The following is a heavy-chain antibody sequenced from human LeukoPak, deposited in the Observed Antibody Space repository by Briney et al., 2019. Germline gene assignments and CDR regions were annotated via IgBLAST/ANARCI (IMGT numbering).Heavy chain of an antibody. V-gene: IGHV4-34*01. CDR2: IYQSGNT. D-gene: IGHD2-2*01. CDR1: DGSFSGYY. Sequence: SETLSLTCAVYDGSFSGYYWNWIRQPPGKGLEWIGEIYQSGNTNYNPSLKSRLTISVDTSKNQFSLRLNSVTAADTAVYYCARGDCSSTICYSPMDVWGKGTTVTVSS. J-gene: IGHJ6*03. CDR3: ARGDCSSTICYSPMDV.